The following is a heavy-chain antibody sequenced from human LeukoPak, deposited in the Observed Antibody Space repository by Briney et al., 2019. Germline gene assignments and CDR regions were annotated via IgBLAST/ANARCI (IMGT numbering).Heavy chain of an antibody. CDR1: GGTFSSYA. CDR3: ARRRSIQLWASFDY. V-gene: IGHV1-69*13. J-gene: IGHJ4*02. D-gene: IGHD5-18*01. Sequence: SVKVSCKASGGTFSSYAISWVRQAPGQGLEWMGGIIPIFGAANYAQKFRGRVTITADESTSTAYMELSSLRSEDTAVYYCARRRSIQLWASFDYWGQGTLVTVSS. CDR2: IIPIFGAA.